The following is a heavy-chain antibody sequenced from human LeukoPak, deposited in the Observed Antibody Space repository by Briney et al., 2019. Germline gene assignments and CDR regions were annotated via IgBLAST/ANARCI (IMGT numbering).Heavy chain of an antibody. Sequence: PGGSLILSCASSGFTFSSYAVSGVRQAPGEGLAWVSAICDNGGSTQYADSVKGRFTISRDNSKDTLYLQMNSLRAEDTAVYYCAKGSSNWRDHYYFDYWGQGTLVTVSS. CDR1: GFTFSSYA. D-gene: IGHD6-13*01. CDR2: ICDNGGST. J-gene: IGHJ4*02. V-gene: IGHV3-23*01. CDR3: AKGSSNWRDHYYFDY.